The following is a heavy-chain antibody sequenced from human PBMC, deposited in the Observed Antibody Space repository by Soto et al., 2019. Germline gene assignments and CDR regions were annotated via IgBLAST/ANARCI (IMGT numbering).Heavy chain of an antibody. D-gene: IGHD3-9*01. CDR2: IRNKANSYTA. V-gene: IGHV3-72*01. CDR3: FSDTTGIQLDD. Sequence: PGGALRLSRAACGFIFMDDYMDRVREASGKGLEGVGRIRNKANSYTAEYAASGKRRFTVSRDGSKTSLYLEMNSLTIEATALYYCFSDTTGIQLDDCGLRTLVPISS. CDR1: GFIFMDDY. J-gene: IGHJ4*02.